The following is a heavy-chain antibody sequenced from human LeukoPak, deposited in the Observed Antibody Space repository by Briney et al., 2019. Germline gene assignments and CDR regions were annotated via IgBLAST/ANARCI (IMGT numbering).Heavy chain of an antibody. D-gene: IGHD1-26*01. J-gene: IGHJ4*02. CDR3: ARMRSYYTGFDY. CDR1: GFTFSSYE. CDR2: ITSSGTTI. V-gene: IGHV3-48*03. Sequence: GGSLRLSCAASGFTFSSYEMHWVCQAPGKGLEWVSYITSSGTTIYYADPVKGRFTISRDNAKNSLYLQMNSLRAEDTAVYYCARMRSYYTGFDYWGQGTLVTVSS.